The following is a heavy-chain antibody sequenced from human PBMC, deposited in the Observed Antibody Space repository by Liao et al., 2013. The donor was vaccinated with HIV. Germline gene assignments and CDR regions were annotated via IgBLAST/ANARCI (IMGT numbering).Heavy chain of an antibody. CDR2: IYYIGST. D-gene: IGHD3-10*01. CDR1: GGSISSSDYY. J-gene: IGHJ4*02. CDR3: ARVGGSGSYDKRPLDY. V-gene: IGHV4-39*07. Sequence: QLQLQESGPGLVKPSETLSLTCTVSGGSISSSDYYWGWIRQPPGKGLEWIGNIYYIGSTYYNPSLKSRVTISVDTSKNQFSLKLSSVTAADTAVYYCARVGGSGSYDKRPLDYWGQGTLVTV.